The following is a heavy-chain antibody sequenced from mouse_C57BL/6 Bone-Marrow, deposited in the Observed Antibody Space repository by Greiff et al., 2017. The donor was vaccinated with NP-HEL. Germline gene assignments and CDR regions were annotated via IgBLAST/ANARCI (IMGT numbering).Heavy chain of an antibody. CDR2: IYPGSGST. V-gene: IGHV1-55*01. CDR1: GYTFTSYW. J-gene: IGHJ2*01. D-gene: IGHD2-4*01. CDR3: ARGGLRRRYFDY. Sequence: VQLQQSGAELVKPGASVKMSCKASGYTFTSYWITWVKQRPGQGLEWIGDIYPGSGSTNYNEKFKSKATLTVDTSSSTAYMQLSSLTSEDSAVYYCARGGLRRRYFDYWGQGTTLTVSS.